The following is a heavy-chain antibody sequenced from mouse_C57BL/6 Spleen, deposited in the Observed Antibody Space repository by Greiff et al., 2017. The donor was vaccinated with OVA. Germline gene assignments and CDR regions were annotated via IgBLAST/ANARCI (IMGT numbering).Heavy chain of an antibody. CDR2: INPSTGGT. D-gene: IGHD1-1*02. V-gene: IGHV1-42*01. CDR3: ARWWLPSMDY. CDR1: GYSFTGYY. Sequence: EVQLQQSGPELVKPGASVKISCKASGYSFTGYYMNWVKQSPETSLEWIGEINPSTGGTSYNQKFKAKATLTVDKSSSTAYMQLKSLTSEDSAVYYCARWWLPSMDYWGQGTSDTVSS. J-gene: IGHJ4*01.